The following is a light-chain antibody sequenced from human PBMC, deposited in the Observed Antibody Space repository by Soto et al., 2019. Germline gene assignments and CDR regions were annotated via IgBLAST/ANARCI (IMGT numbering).Light chain of an antibody. CDR1: QDISSW. Sequence: DIQMTQSPSSLSASVGDRITISCRASQDISSWLAWYQHEPGQAPKLLIYAASRLHSGVPSRFSGSGSGTDFTLTISNLQPEDFTTYYCQQTKSPWTFGQGTKVDI. J-gene: IGKJ1*01. CDR2: AAS. V-gene: IGKV1-12*01. CDR3: QQTKSPWT.